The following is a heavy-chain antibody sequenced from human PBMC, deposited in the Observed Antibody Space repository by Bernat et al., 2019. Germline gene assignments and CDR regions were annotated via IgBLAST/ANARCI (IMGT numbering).Heavy chain of an antibody. Sequence: QVQLVESGGGVVQPGRSLRLSCAASGFTFSSYAMHWVRQAPGKGLEWVAVISYDGSNKYYPASVKGRCTISRDNSKNTLYLQMNSLRAEDTAVYYWARGSHRPTWIQDYYYGMDVWGQGTTVTVSS. D-gene: IGHD5-18*01. CDR3: ARGSHRPTWIQDYYYGMDV. J-gene: IGHJ6*02. V-gene: IGHV3-30-3*01. CDR2: ISYDGSNK. CDR1: GFTFSSYA.